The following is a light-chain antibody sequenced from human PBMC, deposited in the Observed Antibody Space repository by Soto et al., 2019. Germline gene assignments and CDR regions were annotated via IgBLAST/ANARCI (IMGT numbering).Light chain of an antibody. CDR1: QSVSSS. V-gene: IGKV3-11*01. CDR2: DTS. CDR3: QQGGNWPLT. Sequence: EIVITQAPATLSVSPGERATLSCRASQSVSSSLAWYQQKPGQAPRLLIYDTSTRATGFPARFSGSGSGTDFTLTISYLEPEDFAVYYCQQGGNWPLTFGQGTRLEIK. J-gene: IGKJ5*01.